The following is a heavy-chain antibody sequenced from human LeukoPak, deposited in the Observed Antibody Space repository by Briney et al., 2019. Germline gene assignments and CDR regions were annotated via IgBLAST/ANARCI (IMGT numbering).Heavy chain of an antibody. CDR2: IYHSGST. CDR3: ARHQDLGSLRTPYYFDY. D-gene: IGHD1-14*01. Sequence: PSETLSLTCTVSGYSISSGYYWGWIRQPPGKGLEWIGSIYHSGSTNYNPSLKSRVTISVDTSKNQFSLKLSSVTAADTAVYFCARHQDLGSLRTPYYFDYWGQGTLVTVSS. J-gene: IGHJ4*02. V-gene: IGHV4-38-2*02. CDR1: GYSISSGYY.